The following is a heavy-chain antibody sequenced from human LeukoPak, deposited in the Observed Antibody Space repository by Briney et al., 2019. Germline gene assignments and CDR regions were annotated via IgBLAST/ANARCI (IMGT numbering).Heavy chain of an antibody. J-gene: IGHJ4*02. V-gene: IGHV4-61*02. CDR3: ARDRGDLDY. Sequence: SETLSLTCTVSGGSISSGSYFWSWIRQPAGKGLEWIGRVYSSGITNYSPSLKSRVTISVDTSKNQFSLNLSSVTAADTAVYYCARDRGDLDYWGQGTLVTVSS. CDR2: VYSSGIT. CDR1: GGSISSGSYF.